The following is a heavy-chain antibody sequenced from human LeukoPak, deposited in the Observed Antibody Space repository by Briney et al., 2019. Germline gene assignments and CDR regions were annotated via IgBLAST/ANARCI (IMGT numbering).Heavy chain of an antibody. CDR1: GFTFSDYY. Sequence: GGSLRLSCAASGFTFSDYYMSWIRQAPGKGLEWVSYISSSGSTIYYADSVKGRFTISRDNAKNSLYLQMNSLRAEDTAVYYCARDTAMGHYYYYGMDVWGQGTTVTVSS. J-gene: IGHJ6*02. CDR3: ARDTAMGHYYYYGMDV. D-gene: IGHD5-18*01. V-gene: IGHV3-11*01. CDR2: ISSSGSTI.